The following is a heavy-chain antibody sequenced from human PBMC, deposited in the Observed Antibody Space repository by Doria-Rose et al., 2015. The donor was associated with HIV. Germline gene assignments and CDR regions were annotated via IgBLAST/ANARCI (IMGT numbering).Heavy chain of an antibody. CDR1: GVSLSSPGMG. V-gene: IGHV2-26*01. Sequence: QITLKESGPVLVKPTETLTLTCTVSGVSLSSPGMGVSWIRQPPGKALEWLANIFSDDERSYTTSLKSRLTISRGTSKSQVVLTTTDMDPVDTATYYCARIKSSRWYHKYYFDFWGQGTLVIVSA. CDR3: ARIKSSRWYHKYYFDF. CDR2: IFSDDER. D-gene: IGHD6-13*01. J-gene: IGHJ4*02.